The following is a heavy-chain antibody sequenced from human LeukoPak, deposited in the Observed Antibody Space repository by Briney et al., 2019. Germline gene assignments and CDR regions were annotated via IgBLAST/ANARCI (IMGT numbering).Heavy chain of an antibody. D-gene: IGHD3-10*01. CDR2: ISGSGGST. Sequence: PGGSLRLSCAASGFTFSSYGMSWVRQAPGKGLEWVSAISGSGGSTYYADSVKGRFTISRDNSKNTLYLQMNSLRAEDTAVYYCAKDLYYICQFDYWGQGTLVTVSS. V-gene: IGHV3-23*01. CDR3: AKDLYYICQFDY. J-gene: IGHJ4*02. CDR1: GFTFSSYG.